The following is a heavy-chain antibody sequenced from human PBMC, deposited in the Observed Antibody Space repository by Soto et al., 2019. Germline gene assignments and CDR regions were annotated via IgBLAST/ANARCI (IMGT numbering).Heavy chain of an antibody. CDR1: GFSVTTSGVG. D-gene: IGHD6-19*01. Sequence: QITLKESGPTLVKPTQTLTLTCTFSGFSVTTSGVGVDWIRQTPGKALEWLAVIYWDDDKRFSPSLKSRLTITKDTSKNQVVLTMTNINPVDTATYYCAHSPSSGWYDFDYWGQGTLVTVSS. J-gene: IGHJ4*02. CDR2: IYWDDDK. CDR3: AHSPSSGWYDFDY. V-gene: IGHV2-5*02.